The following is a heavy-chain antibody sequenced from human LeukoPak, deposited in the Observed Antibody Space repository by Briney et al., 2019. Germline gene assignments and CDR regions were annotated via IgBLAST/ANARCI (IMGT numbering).Heavy chain of an antibody. CDR1: GFTFTGYA. Sequence: GGSLRLSCAASGFTFTGYAMSWIRQAPGKGLEWVSAISGNGDNTYYADSVKGRFTISRDNSKNTLYLQMNSLRAEDTAVYYCAKLSPRSGEGYWGQGTLVTVSS. CDR3: AKLSPRSGEGY. CDR2: ISGNGDNT. V-gene: IGHV3-23*01. J-gene: IGHJ4*02. D-gene: IGHD6-19*01.